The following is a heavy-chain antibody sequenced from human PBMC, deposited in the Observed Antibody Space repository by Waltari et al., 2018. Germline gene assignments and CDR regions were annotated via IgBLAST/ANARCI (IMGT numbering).Heavy chain of an antibody. CDR3: ARDGSDNWRRFDC. CDR1: GGPISSSNYN. D-gene: IGHD1-26*01. J-gene: IGHJ4*02. V-gene: IGHV4-39*07. Sequence: QMQLQESGPGLVKPSETLSLTCTVSGGPISSSNYNWGWIRQPPGKGLEWIGTLYRTWKTYDNLSLRSRVTISVDTSKNQFSLELRSVTAADTAVYYCARDGSDNWRRFDCWGQGTLVTVSS. CDR2: LYRTWKT.